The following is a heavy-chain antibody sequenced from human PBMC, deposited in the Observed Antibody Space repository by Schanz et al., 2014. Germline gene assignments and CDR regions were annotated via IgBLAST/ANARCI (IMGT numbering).Heavy chain of an antibody. CDR1: GFTFSTCA. Sequence: QVQLVESGGGVVQPGRSLRLSCAASGFTFSTCAMHWVRQAPGKGLEWVAVISYEGNDKYYGDSVKGRFTISRDNSDNTLFLQMNSLRAEDTAVYYCAKVREWWPYYFDYWGQGTLVTVSS. V-gene: IGHV3-30*04. D-gene: IGHD2-15*01. J-gene: IGHJ4*02. CDR3: AKVREWWPYYFDY. CDR2: ISYEGNDK.